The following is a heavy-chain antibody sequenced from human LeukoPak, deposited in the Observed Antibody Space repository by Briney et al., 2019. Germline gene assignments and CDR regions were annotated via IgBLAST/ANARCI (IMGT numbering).Heavy chain of an antibody. CDR1: GYTFTGYY. Sequence: ASVKVSCKASGYTFTGYYMHWVRQAPGQGLEWMGWINPNSGGTNYAQKFQGRVTMTRDTSISTAYMELSSLRSEDTAVYYCAREERWLQYFQHWGQGTLVTVSS. CDR3: AREERWLQYFQH. CDR2: INPNSGGT. J-gene: IGHJ1*01. V-gene: IGHV1-2*02. D-gene: IGHD5-24*01.